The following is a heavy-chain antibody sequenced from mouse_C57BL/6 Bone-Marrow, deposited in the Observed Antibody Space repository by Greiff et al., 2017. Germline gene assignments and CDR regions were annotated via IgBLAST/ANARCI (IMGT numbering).Heavy chain of an antibody. CDR1: GYAFSSSW. Sequence: QVQLQQSGPELVKPGASVKISCKASGYAFSSSWMNWVKQRPGKGLEWIGRIYPGDGDTNYNGKFKGKATLTADKSSSTAYMQLSSLTSEDSAVYFCARSDYLYAMDDWGQGTSVTVSS. V-gene: IGHV1-82*01. D-gene: IGHD2-13*01. CDR3: ARSDYLYAMDD. J-gene: IGHJ4*01. CDR2: IYPGDGDT.